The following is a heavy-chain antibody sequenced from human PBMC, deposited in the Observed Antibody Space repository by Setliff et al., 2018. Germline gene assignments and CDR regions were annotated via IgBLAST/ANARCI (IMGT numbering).Heavy chain of an antibody. Sequence: ASVKVSCKASGDTFSTYGIDWVRQAPGQGLEWMGWISPYNGYIIYAHKFQGRVTMTTDTSTGTADMELRNLRSDDTAVYYCTRDTNIVVVPPHRTAFDIWGQGTMVTVSS. J-gene: IGHJ3*02. CDR2: ISPYNGYI. CDR3: TRDTNIVVVPPHRTAFDI. D-gene: IGHD2-2*01. V-gene: IGHV1-18*01. CDR1: GDTFSTYG.